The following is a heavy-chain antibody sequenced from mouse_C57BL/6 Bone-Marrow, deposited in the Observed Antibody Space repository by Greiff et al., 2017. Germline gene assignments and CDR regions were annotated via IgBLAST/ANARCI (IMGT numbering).Heavy chain of an antibody. D-gene: IGHD2-1*01. CDR3: ARLYGNYVWYFDV. J-gene: IGHJ1*03. CDR1: GFTFTDYY. V-gene: IGHV7-3*01. CDR2: IRNKANGYTT. Sequence: EVKLVESGGGLVQPGGSLSLSCAASGFTFTDYYMSWVRQPPGKALEWLGFIRNKANGYTTEYSASVKGRFTISRDNSQSSLYLQMNSLRAEDSATYYCARLYGNYVWYFDVWGTGTTVTVSS.